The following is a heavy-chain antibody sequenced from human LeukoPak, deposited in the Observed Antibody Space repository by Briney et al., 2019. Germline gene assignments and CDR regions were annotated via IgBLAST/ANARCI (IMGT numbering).Heavy chain of an antibody. J-gene: IGHJ4*02. CDR2: IKEDGGQK. CDR1: GFTFSEYW. Sequence: GGPLRLSCVVSGFTFSEYWVTWLRQAPGKGVEWVANIKEDGGQKHYVGSGKGRFNIFRDNAQNTLYLQMDSLRAEDTAVYYCARGGDKNVMGGQGTLVTVSS. CDR3: ARGGDKNVM. D-gene: IGHD3-10*01. V-gene: IGHV3-7*03.